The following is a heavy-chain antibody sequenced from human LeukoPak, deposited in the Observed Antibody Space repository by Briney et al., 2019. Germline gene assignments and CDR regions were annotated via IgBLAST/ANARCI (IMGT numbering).Heavy chain of an antibody. V-gene: IGHV3-33*01. J-gene: IGHJ4*02. Sequence: GRSLRLSCAASGFTFSSYGMHWVRQAPGKGLEWVAVIWYDGSNKYYADSVKGRFTISRDNSKNTLYLQMNSLRAEDTDVYYCAVMGGEHLVLDYWGQGTLVTVSS. CDR2: IWYDGSNK. CDR1: GFTFSSYG. CDR3: AVMGGEHLVLDY. D-gene: IGHD6-6*01.